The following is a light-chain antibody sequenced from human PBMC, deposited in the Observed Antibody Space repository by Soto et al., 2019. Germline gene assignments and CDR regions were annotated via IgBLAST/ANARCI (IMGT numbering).Light chain of an antibody. CDR3: SSYTTSSTGV. Sequence: QSALTQPASVSGSPGQSITISCSGTTSDVGSYNYVSWYQQHPGKAPKLIIYEVSNRPSGVSIRFSGSKSANTASLTISGLQAEDEADYYCSSYTTSSTGVFGGGTKLTVL. CDR1: TSDVGSYNY. V-gene: IGLV2-14*01. J-gene: IGLJ3*02. CDR2: EVS.